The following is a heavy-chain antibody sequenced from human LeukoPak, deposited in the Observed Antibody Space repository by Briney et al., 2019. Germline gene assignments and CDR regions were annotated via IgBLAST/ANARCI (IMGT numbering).Heavy chain of an antibody. CDR1: GVSFSGYY. CDR3: AREYSSSWPPWYFDL. D-gene: IGHD6-13*01. CDR2: INHSGST. Sequence: SETLSLTCAVYGVSFSGYYGSWIRQPPGKGLEWIGEINHSGSTNYNPSLKSRVTISVDTSKNQFSLKLSSVTAADTAVYYCAREYSSSWPPWYFDLWGRGTLVTVSS. V-gene: IGHV4-34*01. J-gene: IGHJ2*01.